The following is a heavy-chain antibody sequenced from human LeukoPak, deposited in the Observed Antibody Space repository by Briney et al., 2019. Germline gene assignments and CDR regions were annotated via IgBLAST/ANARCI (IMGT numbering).Heavy chain of an antibody. CDR2: VYYSGST. D-gene: IGHD3-10*01. CDR3: ARQSGAYGRVDY. V-gene: IGHV4-39*01. CDR1: GGSISSSSYY. J-gene: IGHJ4*02. Sequence: SETLSLTCTVSGGSISSSSYYWGWIRQPPGKGLEWTGTVYYSGSTYYNPSLMSRVTISVDTSKNQFSLKLSSLTAADTAVYYCARQSGAYGRVDYWGQGTLVTVSS.